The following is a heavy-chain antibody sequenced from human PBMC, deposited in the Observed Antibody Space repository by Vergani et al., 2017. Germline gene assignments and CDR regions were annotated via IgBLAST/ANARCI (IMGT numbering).Heavy chain of an antibody. D-gene: IGHD3-22*01. CDR3: AGGPTYYYDSSGYYYFDY. CDR2: ISSSSSYI. J-gene: IGHJ4*02. V-gene: IGHV3-21*01. CDR1: GFTFSSYS. Sequence: EVQLVESGGGLVKPGGSLRLSCAASGFTFSSYSMNWVRQAPGKGLEWVSSISSSSSYIYYADSVKGRFTISRDNAKNSLYLQMNSLRAEDTAVYYCAGGPTYYYDSSGYYYFDYWGQGTLVTVSS.